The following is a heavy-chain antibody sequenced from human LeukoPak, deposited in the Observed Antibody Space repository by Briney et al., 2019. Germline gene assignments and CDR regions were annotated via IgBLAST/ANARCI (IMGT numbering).Heavy chain of an antibody. V-gene: IGHV1-69*04. CDR1: GGTFSSYA. Sequence: GSSVTVSCKASGGTFSSYAISWVRQAPGQGLEWMGRIIPILGIANYAQKFQGRVTITADKSTSTAYMELSSLRSEDTAVYYCARGSEYSGSYSGEDYWGQGTLVTVSS. CDR3: ARGSEYSGSYSGEDY. J-gene: IGHJ4*02. D-gene: IGHD1-26*01. CDR2: IIPILGIA.